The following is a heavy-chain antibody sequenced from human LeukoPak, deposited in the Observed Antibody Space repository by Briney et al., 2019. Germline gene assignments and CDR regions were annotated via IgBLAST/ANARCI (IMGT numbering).Heavy chain of an antibody. CDR2: MNPNSGNT. D-gene: IGHD1-26*01. J-gene: IGHJ4*02. Sequence: ASAKVSCKASGYTFTSYDINWVRQATGQGLEWMGWMNPNSGNTGYAQKFQGRVTIARNTSISTAYMELSSLRSEDTAVYYCARGREVRVGANLGYWGQGTLVTVSS. CDR3: ARGREVRVGANLGY. CDR1: GYTFTSYD. V-gene: IGHV1-8*03.